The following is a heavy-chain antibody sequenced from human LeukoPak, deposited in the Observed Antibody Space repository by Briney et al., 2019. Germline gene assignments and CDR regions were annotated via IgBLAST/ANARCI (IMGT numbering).Heavy chain of an antibody. CDR3: ARDSPAAAGSDY. CDR2: IIPIFGTA. V-gene: IGHV1-69*05. Sequence: ASVKVSCKASGGTFSSYAISWVRQAPGQGLEWMGRIIPIFGTANYAQKFQGRVTITTDESTSTAYMELRSLRSDDTAVYYCARDSPAAAGSDYWGQGTLVTVSS. J-gene: IGHJ4*02. CDR1: GGTFSSYA. D-gene: IGHD6-13*01.